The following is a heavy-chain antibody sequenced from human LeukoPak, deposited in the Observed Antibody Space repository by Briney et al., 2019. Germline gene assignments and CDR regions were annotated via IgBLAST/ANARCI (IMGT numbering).Heavy chain of an antibody. CDR3: ARYTGVGGYF. V-gene: IGHV4-59*01. CDR1: GGSIGFYY. D-gene: IGHD3-22*01. CDR2: IYYTGST. Sequence: KPSEILSLTCTVSGGSIGFYYWTWIRQPPGKGLEWIGYIYYTGSTNYNPSLKSRVTISVDASKNQVSLKLTSVTAADTAVYYCARYTGVGGYFWGQGTLVTVSS. J-gene: IGHJ4*02.